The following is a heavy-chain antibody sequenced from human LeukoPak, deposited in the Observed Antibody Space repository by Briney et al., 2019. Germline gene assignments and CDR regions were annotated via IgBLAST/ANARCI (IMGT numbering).Heavy chain of an antibody. V-gene: IGHV3-33*01. CDR1: GFTFRSYD. CDR3: AREGTAMTTYYAMDV. Sequence: GGSLRLSCAASGFTFRSYDMHWVCQAPGKGLEWVAVIWYDGSNKYYGDSVEGRFTISRDNSKNTLFLQMNSLRAEDTAVYYCAREGTAMTTYYAMDVWGQGTTVTVSS. CDR2: IWYDGSNK. D-gene: IGHD5-18*01. J-gene: IGHJ6*02.